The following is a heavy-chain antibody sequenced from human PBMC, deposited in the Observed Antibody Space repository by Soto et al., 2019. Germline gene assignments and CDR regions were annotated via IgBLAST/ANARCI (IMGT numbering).Heavy chain of an antibody. J-gene: IGHJ6*02. D-gene: IGHD1-26*01. CDR3: AKEVTSGSYSHYYYGLDV. Sequence: VGSLRLSCAASGFTLSSYAMSWVRQAPGKGLEWVSAISGSGNRTFHADSVKGRFTISRDNSKNALYLQMNSLRVEDTAVYYCAKEVTSGSYSHYYYGLDVWGQGTTGTGS. CDR2: ISGSGNRT. CDR1: GFTLSSYA. V-gene: IGHV3-23*01.